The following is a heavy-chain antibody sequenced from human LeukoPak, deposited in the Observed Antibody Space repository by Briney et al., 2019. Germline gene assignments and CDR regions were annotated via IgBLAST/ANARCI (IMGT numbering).Heavy chain of an antibody. Sequence: GGSLRLSCAASGFTFSSYSMHWVRQAPGKGLEWVSCISSSSTYIYYADSIKGRFTISRDNAKKSLYLQMNSLRVEDTAIYYCARDASSWYYWGQGTLVTVSS. D-gene: IGHD6-13*01. CDR2: ISSSSTYI. J-gene: IGHJ4*02. CDR1: GFTFSSYS. CDR3: ARDASSWYY. V-gene: IGHV3-21*04.